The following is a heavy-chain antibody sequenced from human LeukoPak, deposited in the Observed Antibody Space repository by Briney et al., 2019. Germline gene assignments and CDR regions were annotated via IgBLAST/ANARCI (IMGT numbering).Heavy chain of an antibody. Sequence: GGSLRLSCAASGFTFSSYGIHWVRQAPGKGREGVAVIWHDGRNKYYADSVKGRFTISRDNSKNTVLLQMNSLRAEDTAIYYCARNWGSDEAIDYWGQGTLVTVSS. J-gene: IGHJ4*02. CDR1: GFTFSSYG. CDR3: ARNWGSDEAIDY. CDR2: IWHDGRNK. D-gene: IGHD2-21*02. V-gene: IGHV3-33*01.